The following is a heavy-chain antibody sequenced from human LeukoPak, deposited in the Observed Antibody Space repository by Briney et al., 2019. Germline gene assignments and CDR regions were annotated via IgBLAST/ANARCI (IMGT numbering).Heavy chain of an antibody. V-gene: IGHV4-39*01. J-gene: IGHJ3*02. CDR3: ARRGVAAASNAFDI. CDR1: GGSISSSSYY. D-gene: IGHD6-13*01. Sequence: SETLSLTCTVSGGSISSSSYYWGWIRQPPGKGLEWIGSIYYSGSTYYNPSLKSLITISVDTSKNQFSLKLISVTAADTAVYYCARRGVAAASNAFDIWGQGTMVTVSS. CDR2: IYYSGST.